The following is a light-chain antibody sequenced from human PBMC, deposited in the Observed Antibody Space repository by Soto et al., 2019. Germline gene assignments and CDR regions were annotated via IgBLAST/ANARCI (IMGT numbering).Light chain of an antibody. J-gene: IGKJ1*01. CDR2: DTS. CDR3: QQYNNWPRT. V-gene: IGKV3-15*01. CDR1: QSVSSK. Sequence: EIVMTQSPATLSVSPGERAALSCRASQSVSSKLAWYRQRPGQAPRLLMFDTSTRASGTPARFSGRGSGTEFTLTISSLQSEDFAVYYCQQYNNWPRTFGQGTKVDIK.